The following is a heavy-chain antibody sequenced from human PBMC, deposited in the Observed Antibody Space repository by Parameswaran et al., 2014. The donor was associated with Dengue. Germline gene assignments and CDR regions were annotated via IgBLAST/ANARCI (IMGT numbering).Heavy chain of an antibody. CDR1: GGSISSSNW. J-gene: IGHJ6*02. Sequence: GSLRLSCAVSGGSISSSNWWSWVRQPPGKGLEWIGEIYHSGSTNYNPSLKSRVTISVDKSKNQFSLKLTSVTAADTAVYYCARMGPAAYGMDVWGQGTTVTVSS. CDR2: IYHSGST. D-gene: IGHD2-2*01. V-gene: IGHV4-4*02. CDR3: ARMGPAAYGMDV.